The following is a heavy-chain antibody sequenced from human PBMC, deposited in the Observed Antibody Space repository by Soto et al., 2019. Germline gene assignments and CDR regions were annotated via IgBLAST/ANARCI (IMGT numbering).Heavy chain of an antibody. CDR1: GFTFSSYA. CDR3: AKDSSLNYYDSSGQDY. V-gene: IGHV3-23*01. J-gene: IGHJ4*02. CDR2: ISGSGGST. Sequence: EVQLLESGGGLVQPGGSLRLSCAASGFTFSSYAMSWVRQAPGKGLEWVSAISGSGGSTYYADSVKGRFTISRDNSKNTLYLQMNSLRAEDTAVYYCAKDSSLNYYDSSGQDYWGQGTLVTVSS. D-gene: IGHD3-22*01.